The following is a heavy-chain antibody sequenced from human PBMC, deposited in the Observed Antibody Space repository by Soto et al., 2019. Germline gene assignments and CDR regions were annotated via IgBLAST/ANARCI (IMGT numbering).Heavy chain of an antibody. Sequence: WASVKVSCKASGGTFSSYAISWVRQAPGQGLEWMGGIIPIFGTANYAQKFQGRVTITADESTSTAYMELSSLRSEDTAVYYCARDLGSTIARHYYYYGMDVWGQGTTVTVSS. D-gene: IGHD2-2*01. CDR2: IIPIFGTA. J-gene: IGHJ6*02. CDR3: ARDLGSTIARHYYYYGMDV. CDR1: GGTFSSYA. V-gene: IGHV1-69*13.